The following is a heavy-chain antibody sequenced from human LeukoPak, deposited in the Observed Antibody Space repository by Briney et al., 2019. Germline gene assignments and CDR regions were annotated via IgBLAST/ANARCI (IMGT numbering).Heavy chain of an antibody. V-gene: IGHV3-30*03. Sequence: GGSLRLSCAASGFTFSSYSMNWVRQAPGKGLEWVAVISYGGSNKYYADSVKGRFTISRDNSKNTLYLQMNTLRAEDTAVYYCARSGRRGYSYGYRFKYYFDYWGQGTLVTVSS. D-gene: IGHD5-18*01. CDR2: ISYGGSNK. J-gene: IGHJ4*02. CDR3: ARSGRRGYSYGYRFKYYFDY. CDR1: GFTFSSYS.